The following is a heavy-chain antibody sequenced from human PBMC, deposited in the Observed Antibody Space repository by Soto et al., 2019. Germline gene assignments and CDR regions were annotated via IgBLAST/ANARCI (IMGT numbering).Heavy chain of an antibody. CDR2: IIPIFGTA. J-gene: IGHJ6*02. D-gene: IGHD5-18*01. Sequence: SVKVSCKASGGTFSSYAISWVRQAPGQGLEWMGGIIPIFGTANYAQKFQGRVTITADKSTSTAYMELSSLRSEDTAVYYCARDYPFAAMVTNYYYGMDVWGQGTTVTVSS. CDR1: GGTFSSYA. V-gene: IGHV1-69*06. CDR3: ARDYPFAAMVTNYYYGMDV.